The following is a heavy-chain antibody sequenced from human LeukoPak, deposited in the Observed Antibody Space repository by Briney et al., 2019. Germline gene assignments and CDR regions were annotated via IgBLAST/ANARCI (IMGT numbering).Heavy chain of an antibody. Sequence: SQTLSLTCAISGDSVSSNGAAWIWIRQSPSRGLEWLGRTYYRSRWYDDYADSVKNRITIIPDTSKNQFSLQLNSVTPEDTAVYYCARDLRIAAAGIYYFDSWGQGTLVTVSS. J-gene: IGHJ4*02. CDR3: ARDLRIAAAGIYYFDS. CDR2: TYYRSRWYD. D-gene: IGHD6-13*01. V-gene: IGHV6-1*01. CDR1: GDSVSSNGAA.